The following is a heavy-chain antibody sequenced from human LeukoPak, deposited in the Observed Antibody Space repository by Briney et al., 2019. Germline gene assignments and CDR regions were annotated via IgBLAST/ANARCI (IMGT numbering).Heavy chain of an antibody. D-gene: IGHD6-19*01. CDR3: ARERPYRSGWYD. V-gene: IGHV3-20*04. J-gene: IGHJ4*02. CDR2: ITWNAGSI. CDR1: GFTFDDYG. Sequence: PGGSLRLSCAASGFTFDDYGMSWVRHVPGQGLEWVSGITWNAGSIGYADSVKGRFTISRDNAKKSLYLQMNSLRVEDTALYYCARERPYRSGWYDWGQGTLVTVSS.